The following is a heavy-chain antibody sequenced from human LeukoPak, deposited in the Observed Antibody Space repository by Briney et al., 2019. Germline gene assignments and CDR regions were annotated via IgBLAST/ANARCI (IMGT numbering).Heavy chain of an antibody. CDR2: ISAYNGNT. CDR1: GYTFTSYG. D-gene: IGHD3-3*01. CDR3: ARGPYYDFWSGYPGFDY. V-gene: IGHV1-18*01. J-gene: IGHJ4*02. Sequence: ASVKVSCKASGYTFTSYGISWVRQAPGQGLEWMGWISAYNGNTNYVQKLQGRVTMTTDTSTSTAYMELRGLRSDDTAVYYCARGPYYDFWSGYPGFDYWGQGTLVTVSS.